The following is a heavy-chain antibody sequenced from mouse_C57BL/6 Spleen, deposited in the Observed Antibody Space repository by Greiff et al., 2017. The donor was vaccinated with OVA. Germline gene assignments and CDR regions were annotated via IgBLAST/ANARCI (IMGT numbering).Heavy chain of an antibody. CDR3: AREGRNGSYWYFDV. Sequence: EVKLQESGGGLVKPGGSLKLSCAASGFTFSSYAMSWVRQTPEKRLEWVATISDGGSYTYYPDNVKGRFTISRDNAKNNLYLQMSHLKSEDTAMYYCAREGRNGSYWYFDVWGTGTTVTVSS. J-gene: IGHJ1*03. CDR2: ISDGGSYT. V-gene: IGHV5-4*01. CDR1: GFTFSSYA.